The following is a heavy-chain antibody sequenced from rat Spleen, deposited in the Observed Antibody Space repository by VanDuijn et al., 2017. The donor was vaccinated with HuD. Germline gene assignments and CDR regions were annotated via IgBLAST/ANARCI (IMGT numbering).Heavy chain of an antibody. Sequence: EVQLVESDGGLVQPGRSLKLSCAASGFTFSDYYMAWVRQAPTKGLEWVASISNTGDNTYYPDSVKGRFTISRDNAKSTVYLQMNSLRSEDTATYYCARHAGYLDGYYHPFDYWGQGVMVTVSS. CDR1: GFTFSDYY. CDR2: ISNTGDNT. D-gene: IGHD1-12*03. CDR3: ARHAGYLDGYYHPFDY. V-gene: IGHV5-25*01. J-gene: IGHJ2*01.